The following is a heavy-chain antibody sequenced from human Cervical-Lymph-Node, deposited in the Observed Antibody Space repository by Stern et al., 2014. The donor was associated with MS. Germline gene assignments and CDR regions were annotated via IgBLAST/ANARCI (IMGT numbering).Heavy chain of an antibody. CDR2: INHSGST. D-gene: IGHD1-7*01. J-gene: IGHJ4*02. CDR1: GGSFSGYY. Sequence: QVQLQQWGAGLLKPSETLSLTCAVYGGSFSGYYWSWIRQPPGKGLEWIGEINHSGSTNYNPSLKSRVTISVDTSKNQFSLKLSSVTAADTAVYYCARRDHIELELRYWGQGTLVTVSS. V-gene: IGHV4-34*01. CDR3: ARRDHIELELRY.